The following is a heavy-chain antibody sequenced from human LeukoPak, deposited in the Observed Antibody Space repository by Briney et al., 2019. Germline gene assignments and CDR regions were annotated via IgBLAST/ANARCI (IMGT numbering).Heavy chain of an antibody. CDR1: GGTLSSYA. CDR3: TRFVSGYDSLPGY. V-gene: IGHV1-69*04. CDR2: IIPILGIA. Sequence: EASVKVSCKASGGTLSSYAISWVRQAPGQGLEWMGRIIPILGIANYAQKFQGRVTMTRSTSISTAYMELSSLRSDDTAMYYCTRFVSGYDSLPGYWGQGTLVTVSS. D-gene: IGHD5-12*01. J-gene: IGHJ4*02.